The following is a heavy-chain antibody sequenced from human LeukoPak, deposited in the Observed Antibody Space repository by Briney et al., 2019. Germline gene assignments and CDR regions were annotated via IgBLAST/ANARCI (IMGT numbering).Heavy chain of an antibody. J-gene: IGHJ5*02. CDR1: GLTFSRYW. D-gene: IGHD2-15*01. V-gene: IGHV3-7*01. CDR2: IRQDGGEK. Sequence: GGSLRLSCAASGLTFSRYWMSWVRQAPGKGLEWVANIRQDGGEKYYVDSVKGRFTISRDNAKNSLYLQMNSLRVEDTAVYYCARDCSGGRCNWFDPWGQGTLVTVSS. CDR3: ARDCSGGRCNWFDP.